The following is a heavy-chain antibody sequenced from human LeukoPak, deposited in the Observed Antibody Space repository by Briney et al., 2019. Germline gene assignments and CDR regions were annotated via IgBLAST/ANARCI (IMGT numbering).Heavy chain of an antibody. CDR3: ARVGIITSNWFDP. D-gene: IGHD3-16*01. Sequence: GGSLRLSCAASGFTFINYAFHWVRQAPGKGLEWVTVISYDGGNKFYADSVKGRFTISRDNSKNTLHLQMNSLRAEDTAVYYCARVGIITSNWFDPWGQGTLVTVSS. CDR1: GFTFINYA. CDR2: ISYDGGNK. J-gene: IGHJ5*02. V-gene: IGHV3-30-3*01.